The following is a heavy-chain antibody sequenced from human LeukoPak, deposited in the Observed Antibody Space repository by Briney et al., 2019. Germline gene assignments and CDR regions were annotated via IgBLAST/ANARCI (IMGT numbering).Heavy chain of an antibody. CDR1: GGSISTYY. D-gene: IGHD4-17*01. V-gene: IGHV4-59*03. Sequence: SETLSLTCIVSGGSISTYYWSWIRQPPGKGLEWIGYMFYGGATHYNPSLKSRVTISADISKNQLSLVVTAVTAADTAVYYCAATMKRDYGDTNLDHWGQGTLVIVSS. J-gene: IGHJ4*02. CDR3: AATMKRDYGDTNLDH. CDR2: MFYGGAT.